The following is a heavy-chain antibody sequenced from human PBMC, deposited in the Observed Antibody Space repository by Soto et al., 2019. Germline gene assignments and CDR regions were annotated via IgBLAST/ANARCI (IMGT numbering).Heavy chain of an antibody. Sequence: SETLSLTCAVYGGSFSGYYWSWIRQPPGKGLEWIGEINHSGSTNYNPSLKSRVTISVDTSKNQFSLKLSSVTAADTAVYYCARGRALELHLSEYYFDYWGQGTLVTVSS. CDR1: GGSFSGYY. CDR3: ARGRALELHLSEYYFDY. J-gene: IGHJ4*02. V-gene: IGHV4-34*01. CDR2: INHSGST. D-gene: IGHD1-7*01.